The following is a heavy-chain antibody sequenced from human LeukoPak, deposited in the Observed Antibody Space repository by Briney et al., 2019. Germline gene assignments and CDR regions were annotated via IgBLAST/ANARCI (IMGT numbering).Heavy chain of an antibody. V-gene: IGHV4-34*01. CDR1: GGSFSGYY. CDR3: ARDRVVVVPAAPFDY. Sequence: SETLSLTCAVYGGSFSGYYWSWIRQSPGKGLEWIGEINHSGSTNYNPSLKSRVTISVDTSKNQFSLKLSSVTAADTAVYYCARDRVVVVPAAPFDYWGQGTLVTVSS. D-gene: IGHD2-2*01. CDR2: INHSGST. J-gene: IGHJ4*02.